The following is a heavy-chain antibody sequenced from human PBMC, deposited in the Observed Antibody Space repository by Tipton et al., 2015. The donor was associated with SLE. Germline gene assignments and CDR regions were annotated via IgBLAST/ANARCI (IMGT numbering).Heavy chain of an antibody. J-gene: IGHJ4*02. Sequence: TLSLTCSVSGGSISSNTYYWGWIRQSPGKGLEWIASIYYSGTTYYNPPLKSRVTISVDTPKNQFSLKLSSVTAADTAVYYCARDRGGTYFFDFWGQGTLVTVSS. CDR2: IYYSGTT. CDR3: ARDRGGTYFFDF. V-gene: IGHV4-39*07. D-gene: IGHD2-15*01. CDR1: GGSISSNTYY.